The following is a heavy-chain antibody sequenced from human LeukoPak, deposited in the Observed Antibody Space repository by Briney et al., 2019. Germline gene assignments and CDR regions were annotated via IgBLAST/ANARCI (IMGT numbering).Heavy chain of an antibody. J-gene: IGHJ4*02. Sequence: ASVKVSCKASGYTFTTYAMHWVRQAPGQRLEWMGWINAGNGNTKYSQKFQGRVTITRDTSASTAYMELSSLTSEDTAVYYCARLAYDSSGYYDYRGQGTLVTVSS. D-gene: IGHD3-22*01. CDR1: GYTFTTYA. CDR2: INAGNGNT. CDR3: ARLAYDSSGYYDY. V-gene: IGHV1-3*01.